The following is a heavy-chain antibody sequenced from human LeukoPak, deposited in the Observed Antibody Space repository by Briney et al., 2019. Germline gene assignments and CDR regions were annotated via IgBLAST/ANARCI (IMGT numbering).Heavy chain of an antibody. D-gene: IGHD1-1*01. CDR2: IWYDGSNK. CDR1: GFTFSNHG. J-gene: IGHJ5*02. V-gene: IGHV3-33*01. CDR3: ARDQGTSTTAPKRKGRFDP. Sequence: PGGSLRLSCAASGFTFSNHGMHWVRQAPGKGLEWVALIWYDGSNKEYAESVKGRFTFSRDNSKNTLYLQMNSLRDEDTAVYYCARDQGTSTTAPKRKGRFDPWGQGTLVTVSS.